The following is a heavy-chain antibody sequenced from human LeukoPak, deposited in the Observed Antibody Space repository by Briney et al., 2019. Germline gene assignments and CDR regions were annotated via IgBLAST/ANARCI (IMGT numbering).Heavy chain of an antibody. V-gene: IGHV3-33*08. CDR1: GFTFSSYA. J-gene: IGHJ4*02. CDR2: IWYDGSNK. D-gene: IGHD6-19*01. CDR3: ARAPRLSSGWEFDY. Sequence: GGSLRLSCAASGFTFSSYAMSWVRQAPGKGLEWVAVIWYDGSNKYYADSVKGRFTISRDNSKNTLYLQMNSLRAEDTAVYYCARAPRLSSGWEFDYWGQGTLVTVSS.